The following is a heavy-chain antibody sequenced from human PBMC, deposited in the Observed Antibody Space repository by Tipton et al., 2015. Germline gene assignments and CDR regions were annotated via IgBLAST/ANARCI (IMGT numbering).Heavy chain of an antibody. CDR1: GASISSYY. CDR2: IYYSGST. J-gene: IGHJ4*02. Sequence: TLSLTCSVSGASISSYYWSWLRQPPGQGLEWIGYIYYSGSTSYNPSLKSRVTISTDTSKNQFSLNLRSVTAADTAVYFCAKTHGAYDWYLDHWGQGTLVTVSS. CDR3: AKTHGAYDWYLDH. D-gene: IGHD5-12*01. V-gene: IGHV4-59*07.